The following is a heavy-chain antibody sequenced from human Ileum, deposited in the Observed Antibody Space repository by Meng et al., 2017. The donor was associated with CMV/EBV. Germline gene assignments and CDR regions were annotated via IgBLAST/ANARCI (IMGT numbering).Heavy chain of an antibody. CDR2: IGRSGDST. V-gene: IGHV3-23*01. Sequence: GESLKSSCIASGFTLSTFAMNWVRQAPGKGPEWVSGIGRSGDSTYYADSVKGRFTISRDNSRNTLYLQMTSLGVEDTAIYYCAKDGFVVAGAYYYGMDVWGQGTTVTVSS. J-gene: IGHJ6*02. CDR1: GFTLSTFA. CDR3: AKDGFVVAGAYYYGMDV. D-gene: IGHD6-19*01.